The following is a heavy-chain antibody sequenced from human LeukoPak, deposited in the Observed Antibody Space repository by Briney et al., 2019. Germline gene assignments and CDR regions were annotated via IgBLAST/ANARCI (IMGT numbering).Heavy chain of an antibody. D-gene: IGHD3-22*01. CDR2: IYTSGST. Sequence: PSQTLSLTCTVSGGSISSGSYYWSWIRQPAGKGLEWIGRIYTSGSTNYNPSLKSRVTISVDTSKNQFSLKLSSVTAADTAVYYCARGFGNYGSSGYRDYWGQGTLVTVSS. V-gene: IGHV4-61*02. J-gene: IGHJ4*02. CDR1: GGSISSGSYY. CDR3: ARGFGNYGSSGYRDY.